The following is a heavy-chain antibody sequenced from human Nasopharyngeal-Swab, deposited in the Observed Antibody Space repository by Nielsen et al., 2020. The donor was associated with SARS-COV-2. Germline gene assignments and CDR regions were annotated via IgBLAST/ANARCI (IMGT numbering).Heavy chain of an antibody. Sequence: SETLSLTCTVSGGSISSSSYYWGWIRQPPGKGLEWIGSIYYSGSTNYNPSLKSRVTISVDTSKNQFSLKLSSVTAADTAVYYCARHASGSYYPGVAGNWFDPWGQGTLVTVSS. CDR1: GGSISSSSYY. D-gene: IGHD1-26*01. J-gene: IGHJ5*02. CDR2: IYYSGST. V-gene: IGHV4-39*01. CDR3: ARHASGSYYPGVAGNWFDP.